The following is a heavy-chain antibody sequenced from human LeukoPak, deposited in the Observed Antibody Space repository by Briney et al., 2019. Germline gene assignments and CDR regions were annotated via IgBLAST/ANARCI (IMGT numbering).Heavy chain of an antibody. Sequence: ASVKVSCKASGYTFTSYDINWVRQATGQGLEWMGWMNPNSGNTGYAQKFQGRVTMTRDTSISTAYMELSRLRSDDTAVYYCARGPYYDFWSGYSLYYYYYYMDVWGKGTTVTVSS. CDR3: ARGPYYDFWSGYSLYYYYYYMDV. V-gene: IGHV1-8*02. D-gene: IGHD3-3*01. CDR1: GYTFTSYD. CDR2: MNPNSGNT. J-gene: IGHJ6*03.